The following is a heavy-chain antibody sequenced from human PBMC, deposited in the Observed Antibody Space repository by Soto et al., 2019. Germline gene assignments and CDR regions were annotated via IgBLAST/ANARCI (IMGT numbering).Heavy chain of an antibody. CDR1: GYTFTSYT. D-gene: IGHD2-15*01. CDR2: INAGNGNT. CDR3: ARNLVVVVDATRALGY. J-gene: IGHJ4*02. V-gene: IGHV1-3*01. Sequence: VASVKVSCKASGYTFTSYTMHWVRQAPGQTLEWMGWINAGNGNTKSSQKFQGRVTITRDTSATTAYMELSSLRPEDTAVYYCARNLVVVVDATRALGYWGQGTLVTVSS.